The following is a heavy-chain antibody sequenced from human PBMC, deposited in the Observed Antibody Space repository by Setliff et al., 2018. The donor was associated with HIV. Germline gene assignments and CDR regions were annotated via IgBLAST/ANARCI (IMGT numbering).Heavy chain of an antibody. D-gene: IGHD6-13*01. CDR3: ARDRGRGMAPSGILDYYYMDV. V-gene: IGHV3-23*01. Sequence: GGSLRLSCKASGFPFSNYAMSWVRQAPGKGLEWVSAISSGGGTYYADFVKGRFTISRDNSKNTLYLQMNSLRAEDSAMYYCARDRGRGMAPSGILDYYYMDVWGKGATVTVSS. J-gene: IGHJ6*03. CDR1: GFPFSNYA. CDR2: ISSGGGT.